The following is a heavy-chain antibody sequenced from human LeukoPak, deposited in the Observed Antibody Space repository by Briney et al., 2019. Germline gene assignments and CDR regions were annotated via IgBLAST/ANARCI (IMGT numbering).Heavy chain of an antibody. V-gene: IGHV4-34*01. CDR1: GGSFSGYY. J-gene: IGHJ4*02. CDR2: INHSGST. Sequence: SETLSLTCAVYGGSFSGYYWSWIRQPPGKGLEWIGEINHSGSTSYNPSLKSRVTISVDTSKNQFSLKLSSVTAADTAVYYCARFGSGSYYNRAYYFDYWGQGTLVTVSS. CDR3: ARFGSGSYYNRAYYFDY. D-gene: IGHD3-10*01.